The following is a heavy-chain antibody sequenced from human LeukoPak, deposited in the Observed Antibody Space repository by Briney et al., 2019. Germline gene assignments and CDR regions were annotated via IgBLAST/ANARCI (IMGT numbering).Heavy chain of an antibody. Sequence: GGSLRLSCAASGFTFDDYGMSWVRQAPGKGLEWVSGINWNGGSTGYADSVKGRFTISRDNAKNSLYLQMNSLRAEDTALYHCARDGGSYSFDYWGQGILVTVSS. CDR3: ARDGGSYSFDY. CDR2: INWNGGST. V-gene: IGHV3-20*01. J-gene: IGHJ4*02. CDR1: GFTFDDYG. D-gene: IGHD1-26*01.